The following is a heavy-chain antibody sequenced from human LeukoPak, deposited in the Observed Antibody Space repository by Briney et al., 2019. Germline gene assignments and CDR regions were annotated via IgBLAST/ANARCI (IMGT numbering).Heavy chain of an antibody. J-gene: IGHJ4*02. D-gene: IGHD3-3*01. CDR1: GGSISSYY. CDR3: ARARPHLELDY. V-gene: IGHV4-4*09. Sequence: SETLSLTCTVSGGSISSYYWSWIRQPPGKGLEWIGYIYTSGSTNYNPSLKSRVTISVDTSKNQFSLKLSSVTAADTAVYYCARARPHLELDYWGQGTLVTVSS. CDR2: IYTSGST.